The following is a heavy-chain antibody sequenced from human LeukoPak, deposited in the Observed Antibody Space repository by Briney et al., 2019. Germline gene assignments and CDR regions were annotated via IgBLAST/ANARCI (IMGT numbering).Heavy chain of an antibody. D-gene: IGHD6-13*01. J-gene: IGHJ3*02. V-gene: IGHV4-59*08. Sequence: SETLSLTCTVSGGSISSYYWSWIRQPPGKGLEWIGYIYYSGSTNYNPSLKSRVTISVDTSKNQFSLKLSSVTAADTAVYYCASGIAAGGAFDIWGQGTMATVSS. CDR1: GGSISSYY. CDR2: IYYSGST. CDR3: ASGIAAGGAFDI.